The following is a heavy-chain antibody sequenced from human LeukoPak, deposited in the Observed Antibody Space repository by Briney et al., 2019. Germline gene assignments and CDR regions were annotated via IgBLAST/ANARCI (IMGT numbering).Heavy chain of an antibody. J-gene: IGHJ5*02. Sequence: GGSLRLFCAASGFTFSSYAMIWVREAPGKGLEQVSGISGGGGSTYYADSVKRRFTSSRDNSKSTLYLQMTSWRAEDTAVYYCAREYPVQMLYGRPGRFDPWGQGTLVTVSS. CDR3: AREYPVQMLYGRPGRFDP. D-gene: IGHD2-2*02. CDR2: ISGGGGST. V-gene: IGHV3-23*01. CDR1: GFTFSSYA.